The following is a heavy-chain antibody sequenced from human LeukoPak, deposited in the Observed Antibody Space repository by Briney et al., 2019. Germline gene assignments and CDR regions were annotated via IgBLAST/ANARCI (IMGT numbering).Heavy chain of an antibody. J-gene: IGHJ4*02. D-gene: IGHD2-21*01. Sequence: GGSLRLSCAASGLTVSDVWMSWVRQAPGKGLEWVGRIKSKTDGETTDSAAPVKGRFIISRDDSTNTLYLQMNSLKTEDTGVYYCTPIGSPPYSRWGQGTLVTVSS. CDR3: TPIGSPPYSR. CDR2: IKSKTDGETT. CDR1: GLTVSDVW. V-gene: IGHV3-15*01.